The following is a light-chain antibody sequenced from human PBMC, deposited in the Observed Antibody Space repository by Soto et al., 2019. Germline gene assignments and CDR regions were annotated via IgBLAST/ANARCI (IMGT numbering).Light chain of an antibody. J-gene: IGKJ1*01. CDR1: QSISSY. V-gene: IGKV1-39*01. CDR3: QQSYSTPWT. Sequence: IQMTQYPSSLSASVGDRVTITCRASQSISSYLNWYQQKPGKAPKLLIYAASSLQSGVPSRFSGSGSGTDFTLTISSLQPEDFATYYCQQSYSTPWTFGQRSMA. CDR2: AAS.